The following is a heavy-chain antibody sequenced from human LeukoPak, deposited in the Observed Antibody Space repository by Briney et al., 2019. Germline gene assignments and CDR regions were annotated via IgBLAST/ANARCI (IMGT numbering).Heavy chain of an antibody. Sequence: GGSLRLSCAASGFSFSSYSMNWVRQAPGKGLEWVSFISSSGSTKSYADSVKGRFTMSRDNAKNSLYLQMNSLRDEDTAVYYCARSVYYADYWGQGTLVTVSS. CDR1: GFSFSSYS. J-gene: IGHJ4*02. CDR3: ARSVYYADY. CDR2: ISSSGSTK. V-gene: IGHV3-48*02. D-gene: IGHD3-22*01.